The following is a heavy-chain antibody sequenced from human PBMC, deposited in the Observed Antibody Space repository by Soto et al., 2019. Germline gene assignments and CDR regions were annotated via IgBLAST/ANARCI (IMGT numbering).Heavy chain of an antibody. D-gene: IGHD2-15*01. CDR2: ISSSSSTI. CDR3: ARDPFKPWSCSGGSCYGAFDI. V-gene: IGHV3-48*01. J-gene: IGHJ3*02. CDR1: GFTFSSYS. Sequence: GGSLRLSCAASGFTFSSYSMNWVRQAPGKGLEWVSYISSSSSTIYYADSVKGRFTISRDNAKNSLYLQMNSLRAEDTAVYYCARDPFKPWSCSGGSCYGAFDIWGQGTMVTVSS.